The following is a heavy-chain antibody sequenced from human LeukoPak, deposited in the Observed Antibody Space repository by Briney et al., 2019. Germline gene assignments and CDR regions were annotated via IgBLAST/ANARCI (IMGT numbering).Heavy chain of an antibody. V-gene: IGHV1-69*13. Sequence: SVKVSCKASGGTFSNFPISWVRQAPGQGLEWMGGIIPIFGTPNYAQKFQGSVMITADESTSTAYMELSSLRSEDTAVYYCARDKVVGPTDYYGMDVWGQGTTVTVSS. CDR2: IIPIFGTP. CDR3: ARDKVVGPTDYYGMDV. D-gene: IGHD1-26*01. CDR1: GGTFSNFP. J-gene: IGHJ6*02.